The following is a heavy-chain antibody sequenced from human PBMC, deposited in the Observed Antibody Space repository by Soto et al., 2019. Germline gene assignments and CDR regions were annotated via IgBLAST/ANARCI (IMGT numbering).Heavy chain of an antibody. CDR2: IIPILGIA. D-gene: IGHD5-12*01. Sequence: GASVKVSCKASGGTFSSYTISCVRQAPGQGLEWMGRIIPILGIANYAQKFQGRVTITADKSTSTAYMELSSLRSEDTAVYYCAREVGSGYDYWFDPWGQGTLVTVSS. CDR3: AREVGSGYDYWFDP. V-gene: IGHV1-69*02. CDR1: GGTFSSYT. J-gene: IGHJ5*02.